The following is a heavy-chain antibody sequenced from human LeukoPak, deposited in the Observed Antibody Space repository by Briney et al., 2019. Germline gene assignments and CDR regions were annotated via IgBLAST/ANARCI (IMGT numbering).Heavy chain of an antibody. D-gene: IGHD3-10*01. V-gene: IGHV1-18*01. CDR2: ISAYNGNT. Sequence: ASVKVSCKASGYTFTSYSISWVRQAPGQGLEWMGWISAYNGNTNYAQKLQGRVTMTTDTSTSTAYMELRSLRSDDTAVYYCARNYYGSGSYLSYYYMDVWGKGTTVTISS. CDR3: ARNYYGSGSYLSYYYMDV. CDR1: GYTFTSYS. J-gene: IGHJ6*03.